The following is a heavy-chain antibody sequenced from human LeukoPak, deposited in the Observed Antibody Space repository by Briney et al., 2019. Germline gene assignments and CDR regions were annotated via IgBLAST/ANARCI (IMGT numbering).Heavy chain of an antibody. CDR3: ARRAVGSSWYDWYFDL. V-gene: IGHV1-46*01. J-gene: IGHJ2*01. Sequence: ASVKXSCKASAYSFTGYYMHWVRQAPGQGLEWIGIINPSDATTTYAQKFQGRVAMTRDMSTSTVHMELSSLRSEDTAVYFCARRAVGSSWYDWYFDLWGRGTLVTVSS. D-gene: IGHD6-13*01. CDR2: INPSDATT. CDR1: AYSFTGYY.